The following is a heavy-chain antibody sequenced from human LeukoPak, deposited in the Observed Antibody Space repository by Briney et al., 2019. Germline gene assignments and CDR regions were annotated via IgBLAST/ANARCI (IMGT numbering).Heavy chain of an antibody. V-gene: IGHV3-7*01. J-gene: IGHJ6*03. Sequence: GGSLRLSCAASGFTFSSYWMSWVRQAPGEGLEWVANIKQDGSEKYYVDSVKGRFTISRDNAKNSLYLQMNSLRAEDTAVYYCARAHYSNYDYYYYMDVWGKGTTVTVSS. CDR3: ARAHYSNYDYYYYMDV. CDR1: GFTFSSYW. CDR2: IKQDGSEK. D-gene: IGHD4-11*01.